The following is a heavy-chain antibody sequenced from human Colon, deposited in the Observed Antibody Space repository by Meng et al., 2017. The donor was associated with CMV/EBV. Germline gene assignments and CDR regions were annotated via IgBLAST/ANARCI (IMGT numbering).Heavy chain of an antibody. CDR1: GFSVSNNH. V-gene: IGHV3-9*01. CDR3: AKDLSKFASLPMDF. Sequence: SLKISCAASGFSVSNNHVNWVRQAPGKGLEWVAGITWTSGSTGYADSVRGRFTISRDNAKNSLYLQMNSLRLEDTALYYCAKDLSKFASLPMDFWGQGTPVTVSS. D-gene: IGHD3-16*01. CDR2: ITWTSGST. J-gene: IGHJ4*02.